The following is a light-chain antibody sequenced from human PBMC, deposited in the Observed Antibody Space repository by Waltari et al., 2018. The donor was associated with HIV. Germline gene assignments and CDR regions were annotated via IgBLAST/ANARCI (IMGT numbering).Light chain of an antibody. CDR1: ISTIGRNS. CDR3: AAWDDTMNGGF. J-gene: IGLJ1*01. Sequence: QSVLTKPPSASGTPGQRVTISCSGSISTIGRNSVNWYQQFPGTAPKLLIYNNVPRPSGVPDRFSGSQSGTSASLAISGLQSEDEADYYCAAWDDTMNGGFFGTGTKVIVL. CDR2: NNV. V-gene: IGLV1-44*01.